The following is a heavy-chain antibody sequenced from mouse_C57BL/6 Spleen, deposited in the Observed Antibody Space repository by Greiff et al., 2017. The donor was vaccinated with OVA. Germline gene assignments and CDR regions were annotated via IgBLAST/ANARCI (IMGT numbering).Heavy chain of an antibody. D-gene: IGHD2-2*01. V-gene: IGHV1-64*01. CDR2: IHPNSGST. Sequence: VHLVESGAELVKPGASVKLSCKASGYTFTSYWMHWVKQRPGQGLEWIGMIHPNSGSTNYNEKFKSKATLTVDKSSSTAYMQLSSLTSEDSAVYYCARFGYLDYWYFDVWGTGTTVTVSS. CDR3: ARFGYLDYWYFDV. CDR1: GYTFTSYW. J-gene: IGHJ1*03.